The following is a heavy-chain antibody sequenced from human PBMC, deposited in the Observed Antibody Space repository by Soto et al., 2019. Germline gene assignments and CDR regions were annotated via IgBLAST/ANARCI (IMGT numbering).Heavy chain of an antibody. Sequence: EGSLRLSCAASGFTFSSYAMSWVRQAPGKGLEWVSAISGSGGSTYYADSVKGRFTISRDSSKNTLYLQMNSLRAEDTAVYYCAKDPRAGLVLGWFDPWGQGTLVTVSS. J-gene: IGHJ5*02. D-gene: IGHD6-13*01. CDR1: GFTFSSYA. CDR2: ISGSGGST. V-gene: IGHV3-23*01. CDR3: AKDPRAGLVLGWFDP.